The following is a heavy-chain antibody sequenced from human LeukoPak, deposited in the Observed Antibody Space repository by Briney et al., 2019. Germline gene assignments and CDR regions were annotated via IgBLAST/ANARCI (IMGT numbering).Heavy chain of an antibody. CDR2: ISSGSGTI. Sequence: GGSLRLSCAASGFTFNIYSMSWVRQAPGKGLEWFSYISSGSGTIYYADSVKGRFTISRDNSKNTQSLQMNSLRAEDTAVYYCLGYCSGGNCYSGGYWGQGTLVTVSS. D-gene: IGHD2-15*01. CDR1: GFTFNIYS. J-gene: IGHJ4*02. CDR3: LGYCSGGNCYSGGY. V-gene: IGHV3-48*01.